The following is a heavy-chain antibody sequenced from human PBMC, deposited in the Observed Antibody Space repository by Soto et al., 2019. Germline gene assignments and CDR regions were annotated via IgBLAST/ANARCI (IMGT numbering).Heavy chain of an antibody. CDR1: GGSISSSSYY. CDR2: IYYSGST. Sequence: PSETLSLTCTVSGGSISSSSYYWGWIRQPPGKGLEWIGSIYYSGSTYYNPSLKSRVTISVDTSKNQFSLKLSSVTAADTAVFYCARHQSIAAAAHNWFDPWGQGTLVTVSS. J-gene: IGHJ5*02. CDR3: ARHQSIAAAAHNWFDP. D-gene: IGHD6-13*01. V-gene: IGHV4-39*01.